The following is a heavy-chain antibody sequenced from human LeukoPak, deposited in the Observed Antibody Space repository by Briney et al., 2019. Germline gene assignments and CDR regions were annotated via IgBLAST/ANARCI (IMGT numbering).Heavy chain of an antibody. V-gene: IGHV3-11*03. CDR1: GFTLSRYR. J-gene: IGHJ4*02. CDR2: ISSSSSYT. D-gene: IGHD3/OR15-3a*01. CDR3: ASPRIWAGYQYYFDY. Sequence: GGSLRLSCAASGFTLSRYRKSWVRQAPGKGLEWVSYISSSSSYTNYADSVKGRFTISRDNAKNSLSLQMNSLRAEDTAVYYCASPRIWAGYQYYFDYWGQGTRVTVSS.